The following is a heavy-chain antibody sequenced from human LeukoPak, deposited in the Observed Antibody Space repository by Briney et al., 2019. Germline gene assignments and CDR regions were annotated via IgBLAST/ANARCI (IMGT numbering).Heavy chain of an antibody. V-gene: IGHV3-30*18. D-gene: IGHD4-17*01. CDR3: AKAGTRYGDSTFFDY. J-gene: IGHJ4*02. Sequence: GGSLRLSCAASGYTFSSYGMHRVRQAPGKGLEWVAVISYDGSNKYYADSVKGRFTISRDNSKNTLYLQMNSLRAEDTAVYYCAKAGTRYGDSTFFDYWGQGTLVTVSS. CDR2: ISYDGSNK. CDR1: GYTFSSYG.